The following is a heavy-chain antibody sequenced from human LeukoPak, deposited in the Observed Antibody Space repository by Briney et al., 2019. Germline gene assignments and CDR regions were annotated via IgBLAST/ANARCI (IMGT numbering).Heavy chain of an antibody. CDR3: ARTTHGYDFWSGYSHYYYYYYMDV. Sequence: GASVKVSCKASGYTFTGYYMHWVRQAPGQGLEWMGWINPNSGGTNYAQKFQGRVTITTDESTSTAYMELSSLRSEDTAVYYCARTTHGYDFWSGYSHYYYYYYMDVWGKGTTVTVSS. J-gene: IGHJ6*03. CDR2: INPNSGGT. CDR1: GYTFTGYY. D-gene: IGHD3-3*01. V-gene: IGHV1-2*02.